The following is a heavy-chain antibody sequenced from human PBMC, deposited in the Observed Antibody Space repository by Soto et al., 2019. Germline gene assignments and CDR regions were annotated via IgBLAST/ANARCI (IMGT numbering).Heavy chain of an antibody. J-gene: IGHJ6*02. CDR3: ARIAAVGTAKLQYYYGMDV. CDR2: IYYSGST. Sequence: SETLSLTCTVSGGSISSGGYYWSWIRQHPGKGLEWIGYIYYSGSTYYNPSLKSRVTISVDTSKNQFSLKLSSVTAADTAVYYCARIAAVGTAKLQYYYGMDVWGQGTTVTGSS. CDR1: GGSISSGGYY. D-gene: IGHD6-13*01. V-gene: IGHV4-31*03.